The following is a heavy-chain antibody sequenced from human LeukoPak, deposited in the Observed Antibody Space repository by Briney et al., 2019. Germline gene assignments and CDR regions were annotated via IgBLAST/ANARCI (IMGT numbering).Heavy chain of an antibody. Sequence: GGSLRLSCAASGFTFSSYAMSWVRQAPGEGLEWGSGISGSGYETHYADSVLGRFTISRENSKNTLYLQMNSLRGEDTAVYYCAKDPSETKITTWGNLYDYYYMDVWGKGTTVTVSS. V-gene: IGHV3-23*01. CDR2: ISGSGYET. CDR1: GFTFSSYA. J-gene: IGHJ6*03. D-gene: IGHD4-11*01. CDR3: AKDPSETKITTWGNLYDYYYMDV.